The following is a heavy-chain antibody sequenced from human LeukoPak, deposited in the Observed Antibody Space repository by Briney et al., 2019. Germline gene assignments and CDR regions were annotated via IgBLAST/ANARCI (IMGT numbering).Heavy chain of an antibody. V-gene: IGHV3-74*01. CDR1: GFTFSGHW. Sequence: GGSLRLSCAASGFTFSGHWMHWARQLPGKGLVWVSRISPAGSTTSYADSVKGRFTVSRDNAKNTLYLQVNNLRAEDTAVYYCARGPNSNWSGLDFWGQGTLLTVSS. CDR3: ARGPNSNWSGLDF. J-gene: IGHJ4*02. D-gene: IGHD6-6*01. CDR2: ISPAGSTT.